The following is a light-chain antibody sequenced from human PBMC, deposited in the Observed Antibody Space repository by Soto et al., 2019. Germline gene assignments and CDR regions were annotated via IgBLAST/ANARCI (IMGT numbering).Light chain of an antibody. CDR1: QSVSSSY. V-gene: IGKV3-20*01. CDR3: QQYGSSPKT. J-gene: IGKJ1*01. CDR2: GAS. Sequence: EIVLTQSPGTLSLSPGERATLSCRASQSVSSSYLAWYQQKPGQAPRLITYGASSRETGIPDRFSGSGAGTECTLTISRLEPEDVAVDYCQQYGSSPKTFGQGTKVDNK.